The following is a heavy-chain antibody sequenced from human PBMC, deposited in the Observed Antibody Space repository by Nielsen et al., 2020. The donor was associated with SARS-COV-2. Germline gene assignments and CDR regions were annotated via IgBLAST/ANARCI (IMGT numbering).Heavy chain of an antibody. CDR1: GFTFSSYA. Sequence: GESLKISCAASGFTFSSYAMSWVRQAPGKGLEWVSAISGSGGSTYYADSAKGRFTISRDNSKNTLYLQMNSLRAEDTAVYYCAKTPVGSTVYYFDYWGQGTLVTVSS. D-gene: IGHD6-13*01. J-gene: IGHJ4*02. CDR2: ISGSGGST. CDR3: AKTPVGSTVYYFDY. V-gene: IGHV3-23*01.